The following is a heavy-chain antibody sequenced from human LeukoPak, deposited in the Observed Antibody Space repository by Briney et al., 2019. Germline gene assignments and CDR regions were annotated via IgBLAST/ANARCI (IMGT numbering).Heavy chain of an antibody. J-gene: IGHJ4*02. D-gene: IGHD3-3*01. CDR1: GYTFTGYY. CDR3: ARGYDFWSGYFLSYYFDY. Sequence: ASVNVSCKASGYTFTGYYMHWVRQAPGQGLEWMGWINPNSCGTNYAQKFQGRVTMTRDTSISTAYMELSRLRSDDTAVYYCARGYDFWSGYFLSYYFDYWGQGTLVTVSS. V-gene: IGHV1-2*02. CDR2: INPNSCGT.